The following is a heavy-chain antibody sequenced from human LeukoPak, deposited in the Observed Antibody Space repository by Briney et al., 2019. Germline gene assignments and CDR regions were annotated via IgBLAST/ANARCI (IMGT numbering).Heavy chain of an antibody. Sequence: PGGSLRLSCAASGFTLSSYGMSWVRQAPGKGLEWVSAISGSGGSTYYADSVKGRFTISRDNSKNTLYLQMNSLRAEDTAVYYCAKDLQGFSGSGWKYFDYWGQGTLVTVSS. V-gene: IGHV3-23*01. CDR2: ISGSGGST. D-gene: IGHD6-19*01. CDR1: GFTLSSYG. J-gene: IGHJ4*02. CDR3: AKDLQGFSGSGWKYFDY.